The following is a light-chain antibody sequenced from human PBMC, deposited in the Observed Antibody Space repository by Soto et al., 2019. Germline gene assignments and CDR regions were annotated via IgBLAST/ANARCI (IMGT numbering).Light chain of an antibody. CDR3: QHYYSTPPT. V-gene: IGKV4-1*01. CDR1: RTLFYPSNNKTY. J-gene: IGKJ2*01. Sequence: DIVMTQSPDSLAVSLGERATINCKSNRTLFYPSNNKTYLAWYQQKAGQPPKLLIYWASMRDSGVPDRFSGSGSGTDFTLTISSLQAEDVAVYYCQHYYSTPPTFGQGTKLDIK. CDR2: WAS.